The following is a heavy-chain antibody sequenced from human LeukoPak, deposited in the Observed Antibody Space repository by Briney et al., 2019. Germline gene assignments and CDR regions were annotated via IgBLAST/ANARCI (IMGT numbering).Heavy chain of an antibody. Sequence: PGGSLRLSCTVSGFTVSGNSMSWVRQAPGKGLEWVSFIYSGGNTHYSDSVKGRFTISRDNSKNTLYLQMNSLRPEDTAVYYCAKDSKRWKTYYYEAGSYYFDYWGQGTRVTVSS. V-gene: IGHV3-53*05. CDR1: GFTVSGNS. CDR3: AKDSKRWKTYYYEAGSYYFDY. CDR2: IYSGGNT. J-gene: IGHJ4*02. D-gene: IGHD3-10*01.